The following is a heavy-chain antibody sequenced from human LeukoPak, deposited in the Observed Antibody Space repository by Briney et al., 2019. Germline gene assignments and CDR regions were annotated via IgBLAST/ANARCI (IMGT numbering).Heavy chain of an antibody. D-gene: IGHD3-10*01. CDR2: ISYDGSNK. J-gene: IGHJ4*02. V-gene: IGHV3-30*18. CDR3: AKDRGIISDY. CDR1: GFPFGTYG. Sequence: GGSLRLSCAASGFPFGTYGMHWVRQAPGKWPEWVAAISYDGSNKYYSDSVKGRFTISRDNSKNTLFLQMNSLRAEDTAVYYCAKDRGIISDYWGQGTLVTVSS.